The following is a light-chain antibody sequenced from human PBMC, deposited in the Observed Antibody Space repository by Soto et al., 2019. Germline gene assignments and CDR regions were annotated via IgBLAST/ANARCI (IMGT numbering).Light chain of an antibody. CDR1: SSDVGGYNY. Sequence: QSALTQPASVSGSPGQSITISCTGTSSDVGGYNYVSWYQHHPGKAPKVIIYDVTNRPTGVSDRFPGSKSGNTASLTISGLQAEDEAEYFCTSYTTGSSLVVFGGGTKVTVL. V-gene: IGLV2-14*03. CDR3: TSYTTGSSLVV. J-gene: IGLJ2*01. CDR2: DVT.